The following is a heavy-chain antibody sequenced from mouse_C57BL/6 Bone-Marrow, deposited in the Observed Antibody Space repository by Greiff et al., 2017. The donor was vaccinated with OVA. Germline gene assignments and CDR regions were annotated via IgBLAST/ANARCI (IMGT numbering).Heavy chain of an antibody. CDR1: GFTFSSYA. D-gene: IGHD2-3*01. CDR2: ISYGGSYT. V-gene: IGHV5-4*03. Sequence: EVKLVESGGGLVKPGGSLKLSCAASGFTFSSYAMSWVRQTPEKRLEWVATISYGGSYTYYPDNVKGRFTISRDNAKNNLYLQMSHLKSEDTAMYYCASDDGYPRFAYWGQGTLVTVSA. CDR3: ASDDGYPRFAY. J-gene: IGHJ3*01.